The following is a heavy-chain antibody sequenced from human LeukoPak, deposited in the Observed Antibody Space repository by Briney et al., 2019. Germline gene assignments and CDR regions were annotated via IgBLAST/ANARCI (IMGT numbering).Heavy chain of an antibody. V-gene: IGHV1-18*01. CDR2: ISAYNGNT. Sequence: ASVKVSCKDSGYTFTSYGISCVRQVTGHGLQWFGWISAYNGNTNYAQKLQGRVTMTTDTSTSTAYMELRSLRSDDTAVYYCARSKVTTHDYFDYWGQGTLVTVSS. CDR1: GYTFTSYG. D-gene: IGHD4-17*01. CDR3: ARSKVTTHDYFDY. J-gene: IGHJ4*02.